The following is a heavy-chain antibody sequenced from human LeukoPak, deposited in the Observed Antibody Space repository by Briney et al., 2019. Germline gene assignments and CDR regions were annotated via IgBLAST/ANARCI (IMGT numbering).Heavy chain of an antibody. CDR2: MNPNSGNT. CDR1: GYTFTSYD. CDR3: ARGRYSSSWYFFAFDI. V-gene: IGHV1-8*03. J-gene: IGHJ3*02. D-gene: IGHD6-13*01. Sequence: GASVKVSCKASGYTFTSYDINWVRQATGQGLEWMGWMNPNSGNTGYAQKFQGRVTITGNTSISTAYMELSSLRSEDTAVYYCARGRYSSSWYFFAFDIWGQGTMVTVSS.